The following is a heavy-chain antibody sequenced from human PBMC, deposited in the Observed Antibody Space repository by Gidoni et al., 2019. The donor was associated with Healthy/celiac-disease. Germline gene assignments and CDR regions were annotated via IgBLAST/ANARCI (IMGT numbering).Heavy chain of an antibody. CDR1: GGSISSYY. CDR2: IYYSGST. CDR3: AGGLDYYYGMDD. V-gene: IGHV4-59*01. D-gene: IGHD6-19*01. Sequence: GSGLVKPSETLSLTCTVSGGSISSYYWSWIRQPPGKGLEWIGYIYYSGSTNYNPSLKSRVTISVDTSKNQFSLKLSSVTAADTAVYYCAGGLDYYYGMDDWGQGTTVTVSS. J-gene: IGHJ6*02.